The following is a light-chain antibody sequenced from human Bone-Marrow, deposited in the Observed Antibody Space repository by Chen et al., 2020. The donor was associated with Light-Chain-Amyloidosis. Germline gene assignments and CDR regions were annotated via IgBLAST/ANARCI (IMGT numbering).Light chain of an antibody. CDR3: QQRSNWPPYT. Sequence: EIVLTQSPGTLSLSPGERATLSCRASQSISSYLAWYQQKPGQAPRLLIYDVSNRATGIPARFSGSGSGTDFTLTISSLEPEDFGVYYCQQRSNWPPYTVGQGTKLEIK. V-gene: IGKV3-11*01. CDR2: DVS. CDR1: QSISSY. J-gene: IGKJ2*01.